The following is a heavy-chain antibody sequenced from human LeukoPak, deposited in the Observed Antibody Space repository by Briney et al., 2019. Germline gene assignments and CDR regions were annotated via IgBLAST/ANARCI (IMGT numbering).Heavy chain of an antibody. Sequence: GGSLRLSCAASGFTFSSFSMNWVRQARGKGLEWVSYISTISTIIYYAGSVEGRFTISRDNAKNSLYLQMNSLRDEDTAVYYCARDLHSGAYTFDYWGQGTLVTVSS. J-gene: IGHJ4*02. V-gene: IGHV3-48*02. D-gene: IGHD1-26*01. CDR1: GFTFSSFS. CDR2: ISTISTII. CDR3: ARDLHSGAYTFDY.